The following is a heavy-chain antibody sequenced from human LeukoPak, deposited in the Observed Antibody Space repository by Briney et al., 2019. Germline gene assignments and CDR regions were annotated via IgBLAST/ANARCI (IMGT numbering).Heavy chain of an antibody. D-gene: IGHD3-10*02. J-gene: IGHJ3*02. CDR1: GGSFSGYY. CDR3: ARRPTGYYVGGAFYI. V-gene: IGHV4-34*01. CDR2: INHSGSN. Sequence: SETLSLTCAVYGGSFSGYYWSWVRQPPGKGLEWMGEINHSGSNKYNPSLQSRVPISVHTSKTQFSLKLSSVTPADTAVYYCARRPTGYYVGGAFYIWGQGTMVTVSS.